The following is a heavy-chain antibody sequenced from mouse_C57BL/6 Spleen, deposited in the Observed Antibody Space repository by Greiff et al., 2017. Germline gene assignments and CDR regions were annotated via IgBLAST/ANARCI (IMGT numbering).Heavy chain of an antibody. CDR2: IDPENGDT. D-gene: IGHD2-2*01. Sequence: VQLKQSGAELVRPGASVKLSCTASGFNIKDDYMHWVKQRPEQGLEWIGWIDPENGDTEYASKFQGKATITADTSSNPAYLQLSSLTSEDTAVYYCTKAMVTTNYFDYWGQGTTLTVSS. CDR1: GFNIKDDY. J-gene: IGHJ2*01. CDR3: TKAMVTTNYFDY. V-gene: IGHV14-4*01.